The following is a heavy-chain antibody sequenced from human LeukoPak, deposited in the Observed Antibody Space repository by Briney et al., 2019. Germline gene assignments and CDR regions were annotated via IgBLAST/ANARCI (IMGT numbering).Heavy chain of an antibody. J-gene: IGHJ3*02. V-gene: IGHV4-59*01. CDR1: GGSISSYY. Sequence: SETLSLTCTVSGGSISSYYWSWIRQPPGKGLEWIGYIYYSGSTNYNPSLKSRVTISVDTSKNQFSLKLSSVTAADTAVYYCAIGREYYYDSSGYGAFDIWGQGTMVTVSS. CDR3: AIGREYYYDSSGYGAFDI. D-gene: IGHD3-22*01. CDR2: IYYSGST.